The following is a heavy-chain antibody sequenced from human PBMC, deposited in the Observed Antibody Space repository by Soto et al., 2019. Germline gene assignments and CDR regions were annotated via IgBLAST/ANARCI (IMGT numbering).Heavy chain of an antibody. D-gene: IGHD6-13*01. CDR2: ISWGGGST. CDR1: GFTFDDYA. V-gene: IGHV3-43D*04. CDR3: AKARIAAHYYYYYYGMDV. Sequence: QPGGSLRLSCAASGFTFDDYAMHWVRQAPGKGLEWVSLISWGGGSTYYADSVKGRFTISRDNSKNSLYLQMNSLRAEDTALYYCAKARIAAHYYYYYYGMDVWGQGTTVTVSS. J-gene: IGHJ6*02.